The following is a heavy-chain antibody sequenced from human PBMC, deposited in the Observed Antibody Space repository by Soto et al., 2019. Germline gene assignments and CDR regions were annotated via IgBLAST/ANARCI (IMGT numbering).Heavy chain of an antibody. CDR1: GVTFNSYA. Sequence: GGSLRLSCAASGVTFNSYAMNWVRQAPGKGLEWVAVIWHDGSNEHYADSVKGRFRIARDNSNNTLYLQMNSLRGEDTALYYCARDDVSMVTTFLDYWGLGTLVTVSS. J-gene: IGHJ4*02. CDR3: ARDDVSMVTTFLDY. V-gene: IGHV3-33*08. CDR2: IWHDGSNE. D-gene: IGHD2-21*02.